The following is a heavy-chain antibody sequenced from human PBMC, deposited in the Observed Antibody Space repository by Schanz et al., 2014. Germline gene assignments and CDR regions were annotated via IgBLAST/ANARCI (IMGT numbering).Heavy chain of an antibody. CDR1: GFTFSSYG. CDR3: ARVRGSGSYSFHYLDL. D-gene: IGHD1-26*01. Sequence: QVHLVESGGGVVQPGRSLRLSCAASGFTFSSYGMHWVRQAPGKGLEWVSTVYMSAASTRYADSVKGRFIISRDNGEDTTDLQMNSLRVEDTGVYYCARVRGSGSYSFHYLDLWGQGTLVTVAS. V-gene: IGHV3-NL1*01. J-gene: IGHJ4*02. CDR2: VYMSAAST.